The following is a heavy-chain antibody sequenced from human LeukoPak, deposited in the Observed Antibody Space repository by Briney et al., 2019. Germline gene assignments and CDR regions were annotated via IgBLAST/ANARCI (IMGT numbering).Heavy chain of an antibody. CDR2: ISSNGGST. Sequence: AGGSLRLSCAASGFTFSSYAMHWVRQAPGKGLEYVSAISSNGGSTYYANSVKGRFTISRDNSKNTLYLQMGSLRAEDMAVYYCARDPFSSSLIGYYYMDVWGKGTTVTVSS. CDR1: GFTFSSYA. J-gene: IGHJ6*03. D-gene: IGHD6-6*01. CDR3: ARDPFSSSLIGYYYMDV. V-gene: IGHV3-64*01.